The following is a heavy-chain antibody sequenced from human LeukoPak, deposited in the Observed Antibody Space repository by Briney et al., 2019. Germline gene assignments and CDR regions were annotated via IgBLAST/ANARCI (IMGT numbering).Heavy chain of an antibody. Sequence: GGSLRLSCAASGFTFSSYAMSWVRQAPGKGLEWVSAISGSGGSTYYADSVEGRFTISRDNSKSTVYLEINSLRSEDTAIYYCARGFNDFWSGSQLEYWGQGTLVTVSS. D-gene: IGHD3-3*01. J-gene: IGHJ4*02. CDR3: ARGFNDFWSGSQLEY. V-gene: IGHV3-23*01. CDR1: GFTFSSYA. CDR2: ISGSGGST.